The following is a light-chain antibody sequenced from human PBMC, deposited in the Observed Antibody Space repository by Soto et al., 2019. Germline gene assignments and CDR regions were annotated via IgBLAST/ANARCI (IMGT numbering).Light chain of an antibody. J-gene: IGKJ1*01. CDR3: QQYGSSGT. Sequence: EIVLTQSPGTLSLSPVERAILSFRASQSVSSNFLAWYQQKPGQAPRLLIYGASNRATGFPDRFSGSGSGTDFTLTISRLEPEDFAVYYCQQYGSSGTFGQGTRWIS. CDR2: GAS. CDR1: QSVSSNF. V-gene: IGKV3-20*01.